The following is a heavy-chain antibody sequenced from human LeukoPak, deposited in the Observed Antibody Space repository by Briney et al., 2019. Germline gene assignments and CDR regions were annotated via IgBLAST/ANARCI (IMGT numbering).Heavy chain of an antibody. CDR2: IYYSGST. Sequence: PSETLCLTCTVSGGSISIYYWSGIRQPPGKALEYIGYIYYSGSTNYNPSLKSRVTISTDTSKNQYSLKLRSVTAADTAMYYCARGTLRIAAALFDRWGQGTLVTVPS. V-gene: IGHV4-59*01. D-gene: IGHD6-13*01. J-gene: IGHJ5*02. CDR1: GGSISIYY. CDR3: ARGTLRIAAALFDR.